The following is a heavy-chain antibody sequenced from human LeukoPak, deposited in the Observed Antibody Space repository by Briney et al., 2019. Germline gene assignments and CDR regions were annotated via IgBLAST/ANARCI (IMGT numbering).Heavy chain of an antibody. CDR3: APRPWDPTPFDY. D-gene: IGHD1-26*01. V-gene: IGHV3-48*01. Sequence: GGSLRLSCAASGFTFSSYSMNWVRQAPGRGLEWVSYISSSGSDIYYADSVKGRFTISRDNSKNTLYLQMNSLRAEDTAVYYCAPRPWDPTPFDYWGQGTLVTVSS. CDR1: GFTFSSYS. CDR2: ISSSGSDI. J-gene: IGHJ4*02.